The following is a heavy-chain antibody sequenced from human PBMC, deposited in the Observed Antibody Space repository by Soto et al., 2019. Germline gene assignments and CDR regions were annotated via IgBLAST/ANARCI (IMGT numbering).Heavy chain of an antibody. CDR3: ARNVVVPAPAAFDI. Sequence: SETLSLTCTVSGGSISSSSYYWGWIRQPPGKGLEWIGSIYYSGNTYYNPSLKSRVTISVDTSKNQFSLKLSSVTAADTAVYFCARNVVVPAPAAFDIWGQGTMVTVSS. J-gene: IGHJ3*02. CDR2: IYYSGNT. V-gene: IGHV4-39*01. CDR1: GGSISSSSYY. D-gene: IGHD2-2*01.